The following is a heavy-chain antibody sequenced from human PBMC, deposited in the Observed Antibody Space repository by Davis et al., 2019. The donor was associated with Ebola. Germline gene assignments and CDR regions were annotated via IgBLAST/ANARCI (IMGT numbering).Heavy chain of an antibody. J-gene: IGHJ2*01. CDR1: GFTFSDYY. Sequence: GSLRLSCAASGFTFSDYYMSWIRQAPGKGLEWVAVISYDGSNKYYADSVKGRFTISRDNSKNTLYLQMSSLRAEDTAVYYCARDLPGGDWYFDLWGRGTLVTVSS. CDR3: ARDLPGGDWYFDL. D-gene: IGHD1-14*01. V-gene: IGHV3-30*03. CDR2: ISYDGSNK.